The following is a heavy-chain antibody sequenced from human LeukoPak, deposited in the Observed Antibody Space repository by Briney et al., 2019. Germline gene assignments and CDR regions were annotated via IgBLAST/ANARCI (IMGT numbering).Heavy chain of an antibody. CDR1: GFTFSNHG. CDR3: ARDHDILTGYDY. D-gene: IGHD3-9*01. CDR2: IWYDGSNK. J-gene: IGHJ4*02. Sequence: GRSLRLSCAASGFTFSNHGMHWVRQAPGKGPEWVALIWYDGSNKYYGDSVKGRFTISRDNSKNTLYLQMNSLRAEDTAVYYCARDHDILTGYDYWGQGTLDTVSS. V-gene: IGHV3-33*01.